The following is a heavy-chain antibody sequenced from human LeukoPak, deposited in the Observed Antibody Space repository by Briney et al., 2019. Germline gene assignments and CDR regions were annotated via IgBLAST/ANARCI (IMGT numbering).Heavy chain of an antibody. CDR3: AASSSQILDKIYYFDL. V-gene: IGHV1-24*01. CDR1: GYTLRQLS. D-gene: IGHD3-10*01. J-gene: IGHJ2*01. Sequence: ASVTVSCKPSGYTLRQLSIHWVRQAPGKGLEWMGGFDPEDGETIYSQKFQGRVIMTEDTSTDTAYMDLRSLRLDDTAVYYCAASSSQILDKIYYFDLWGRGTLVSVSS. CDR2: FDPEDGET.